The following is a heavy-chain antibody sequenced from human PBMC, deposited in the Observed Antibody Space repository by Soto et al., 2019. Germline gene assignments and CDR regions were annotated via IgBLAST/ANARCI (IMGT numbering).Heavy chain of an antibody. CDR1: GFTFSSYT. Sequence: EVQLVESGGGLVKPGGSLRLSCAASGFTFSSYTMNWVRQAPGKGLEWVSSISSSSSYLYYADSVKGRFTISRDNAKNSQDLHMNSLRAEDTAVYYCARGRSFYGSGYQTVDYWGQGTLVTVSS. V-gene: IGHV3-21*01. J-gene: IGHJ4*02. CDR2: ISSSSSYL. D-gene: IGHD3-10*01. CDR3: ARGRSFYGSGYQTVDY.